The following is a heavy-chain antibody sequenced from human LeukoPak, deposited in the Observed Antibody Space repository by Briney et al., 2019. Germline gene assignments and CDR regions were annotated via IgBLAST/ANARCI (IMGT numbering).Heavy chain of an antibody. CDR3: GDLGSAGTDH. V-gene: IGHV3-72*01. Sequence: GGPLRLSCAASGFTFSDHYMDWVRQAPGQGLEWVGLIRNKASSYTTIYAASVRGRFTISRDDSKNSVYLQMDSLKTEDTAVYYCGDLGSAGTDHWGQGTPVTVSS. CDR2: IRNKASSYTT. J-gene: IGHJ4*02. CDR1: GFTFSDHY. D-gene: IGHD3-10*01.